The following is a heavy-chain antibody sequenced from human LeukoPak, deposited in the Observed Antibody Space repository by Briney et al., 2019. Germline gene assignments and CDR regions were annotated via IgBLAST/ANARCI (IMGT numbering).Heavy chain of an antibody. D-gene: IGHD2-15*01. V-gene: IGHV4-39*07. J-gene: IGHJ4*02. CDR2: IYYSGST. CDR1: GGSISSSSYY. Sequence: SETLSLTCTVSGGSISSSSYYWGWIRQPPGKGLEWIGSIYYSGSTYYNPSLKSRVTISVDTSKNQFSLKLSSVTAADTAVYYCARGRGYCSGGSCYKDYWGQGTLVTVSS. CDR3: ARGRGYCSGGSCYKDY.